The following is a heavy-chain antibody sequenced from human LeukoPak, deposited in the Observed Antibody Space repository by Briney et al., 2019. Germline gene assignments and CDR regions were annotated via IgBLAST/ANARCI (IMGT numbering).Heavy chain of an antibody. Sequence: GGSLRLSCAASGFTLSSYGMHWVRQAPGKGLEWVAFIRYGGSNKYYADSVKGRFTISRDNSKNTLYLQMNGLRAEDTAVYYCAKRRETYDILTGYPFDPWGQGTLVTVSS. J-gene: IGHJ5*02. CDR1: GFTLSSYG. D-gene: IGHD3-9*01. V-gene: IGHV3-30*02. CDR2: IRYGGSNK. CDR3: AKRRETYDILTGYPFDP.